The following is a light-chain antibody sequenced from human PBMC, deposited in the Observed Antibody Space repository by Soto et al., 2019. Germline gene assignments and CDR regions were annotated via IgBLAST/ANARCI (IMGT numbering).Light chain of an antibody. CDR3: QHYGTSLT. Sequence: IQLTQSPSSLSASVGDRVTITCRSSQDSTKYLAWYQQKPGKAPNLLIYDASTLHSGVPSRFSGSGSGTDFTLTISRLQPEDFAVYYCQHYGTSLTFGGGTKVDIK. CDR2: DAS. V-gene: IGKV1-9*01. CDR1: QDSTKY. J-gene: IGKJ4*01.